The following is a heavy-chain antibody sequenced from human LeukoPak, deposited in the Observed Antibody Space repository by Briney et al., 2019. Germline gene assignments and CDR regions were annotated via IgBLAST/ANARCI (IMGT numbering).Heavy chain of an antibody. CDR1: GGSISSYY. J-gene: IGHJ5*02. Sequence: TAPETLSLTGTVSGGSISSYYWSWIRQPPGKGLEWIGYIYYSGSTNYNPSLKSRVTISVDTSKNQFSLKLSSVTAADTAVYYCARAPRATWFDPWGQGTLVTVSS. CDR3: ARAPRATWFDP. V-gene: IGHV4-59*08. CDR2: IYYSGST.